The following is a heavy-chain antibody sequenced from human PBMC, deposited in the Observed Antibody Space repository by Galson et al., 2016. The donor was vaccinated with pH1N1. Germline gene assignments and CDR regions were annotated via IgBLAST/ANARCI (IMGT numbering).Heavy chain of an antibody. Sequence: SGAEVKKPGESLKISCKGSGYRFPSSWIGWVRQMPGKGLEWMGIIYLGGSLIRYRPSFQGQVTISSDKSISTAYLQWISLRASDTAMYYCARQYDFGDYRGNAFDIWGQGTMVTVSS. CDR2: IYLGGSLI. V-gene: IGHV5-51*03. CDR1: GYRFPSSW. D-gene: IGHD4-17*01. CDR3: ARQYDFGDYRGNAFDI. J-gene: IGHJ3*02.